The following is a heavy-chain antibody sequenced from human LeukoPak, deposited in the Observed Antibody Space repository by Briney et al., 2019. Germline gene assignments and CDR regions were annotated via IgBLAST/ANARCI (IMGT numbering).Heavy chain of an antibody. CDR1: GGSFSGYY. Sequence: SETLSLTCAVYGGSFSGYYWSWIRQPPGKGLEWIGEIDHSGSTNYNPSLKSRVTISVDTSKNQFSLKLSFVTAADTAVYYCARVGAARSTHFFDYWGQGTLVTVSS. V-gene: IGHV4-34*01. J-gene: IGHJ4*02. CDR3: ARVGAARSTHFFDY. D-gene: IGHD6-6*01. CDR2: IDHSGST.